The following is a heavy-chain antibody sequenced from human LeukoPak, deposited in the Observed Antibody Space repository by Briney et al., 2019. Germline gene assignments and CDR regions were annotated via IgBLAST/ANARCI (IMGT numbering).Heavy chain of an antibody. V-gene: IGHV4-31*03. D-gene: IGHD5-18*01. CDR3: ARHRGYSYGYEDY. Sequence: PSQTLSLTCTVSGGSISSGNFYWSWIRQHPGKGLEWIGYIHNSGSTYYNPSLKSRVTISVDTSKKEFSLNLSSVIAADTAVYYCARHRGYSYGYEDYWGQGTLVTVSS. J-gene: IGHJ4*02. CDR2: IHNSGST. CDR1: GGSISSGNFY.